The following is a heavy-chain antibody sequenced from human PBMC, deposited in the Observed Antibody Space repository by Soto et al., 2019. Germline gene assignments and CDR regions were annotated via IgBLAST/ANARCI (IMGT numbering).Heavy chain of an antibody. J-gene: IGHJ6*02. Sequence: GGSLRLSCAASGFTVSSNYMSWVRQAPGKGLEWVSVIYSGGSTYYADSMKGRFTIYRDNSKNTLYLQMNSLRAEDTAVYYCAREDPSYGMDVWGQGTTVTVSS. CDR3: AREDPSYGMDV. CDR2: IYSGGST. CDR1: GFTVSSNY. V-gene: IGHV3-66*01.